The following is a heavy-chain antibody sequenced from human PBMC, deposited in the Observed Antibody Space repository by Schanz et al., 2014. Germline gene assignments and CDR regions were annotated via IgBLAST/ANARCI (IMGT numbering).Heavy chain of an antibody. CDR1: GYTFSSHG. Sequence: QVQVVQSGAELKKPGASVKVSCKASGYTFSSHGIHWLRQAPGQSLEWMGWINTANGNAKYSANFQGRVAITRDTSAPAAYMELTNLRSEDTAVYYCARDLPYCDGGKCYSDGFDIWGQGTLXTISS. CDR2: INTANGNA. CDR3: ARDLPYCDGGKCYSDGFDI. J-gene: IGHJ3*02. D-gene: IGHD2-21*01. V-gene: IGHV1-3*04.